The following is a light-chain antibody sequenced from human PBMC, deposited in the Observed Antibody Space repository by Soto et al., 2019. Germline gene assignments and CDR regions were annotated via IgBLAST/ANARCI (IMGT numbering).Light chain of an antibody. Sequence: EIVLTQSPGTLSLSPGERATLSCRASQSVSSSYLAWYQQKPGQAPRLLIYDASNRATGIPARFRGSGSGTDFTLTISSLEPEDLAVYYCQHRSNWPPITFGQGTRLEI. V-gene: IGKV3D-20*02. CDR3: QHRSNWPPIT. J-gene: IGKJ5*01. CDR2: DAS. CDR1: QSVSSSY.